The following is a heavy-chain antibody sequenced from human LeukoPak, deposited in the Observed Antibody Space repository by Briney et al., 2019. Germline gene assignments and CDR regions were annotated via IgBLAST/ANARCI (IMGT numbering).Heavy chain of an antibody. D-gene: IGHD6-13*01. Sequence: SETLSLTCTVSGGSISSSSYYWGWIRQPPGKGLEWIGSIYHSGSTYYNPSLKSRVTISVDTSKNQFSLKLSSVTAADTAVYYCARHLPPQQLVPARSFDYWGQGTLVTVSS. CDR1: GGSISSSSYY. CDR2: IYHSGST. CDR3: ARHLPPQQLVPARSFDY. J-gene: IGHJ4*02. V-gene: IGHV4-39*01.